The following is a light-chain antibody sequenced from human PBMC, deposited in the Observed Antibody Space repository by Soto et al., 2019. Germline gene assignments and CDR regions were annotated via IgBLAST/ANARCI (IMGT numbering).Light chain of an antibody. Sequence: EIVLTQSPATLSLSPGERATLSCRASQSVSSYLAWYQQKTGQAPRILIYGASTRDTGIPARFSGSGSGTEFTLPISRLQSEDFEVYYCQQYDNWPETLGQGTKVDI. CDR1: QSVSSY. CDR2: GAS. CDR3: QQYDNWPET. J-gene: IGKJ1*01. V-gene: IGKV3-15*01.